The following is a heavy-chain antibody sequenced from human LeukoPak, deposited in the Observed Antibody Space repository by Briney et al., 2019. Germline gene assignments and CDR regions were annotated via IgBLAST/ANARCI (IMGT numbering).Heavy chain of an antibody. D-gene: IGHD3-22*01. J-gene: IGHJ4*02. CDR3: ARVYDTSGYYGGDFDY. CDR2: IEQDGSEK. CDR1: GFTFSSFW. Sequence: GGSLRLSCAASGFTFSSFWMTWVRQAPGEGLEWVANIEQDGSEKYYVDSVKGRFTISRDNAKNSLYLQMNSLRAEDTAVYYCARVYDTSGYYGGDFDYWGQGTLVTVSS. V-gene: IGHV3-7*04.